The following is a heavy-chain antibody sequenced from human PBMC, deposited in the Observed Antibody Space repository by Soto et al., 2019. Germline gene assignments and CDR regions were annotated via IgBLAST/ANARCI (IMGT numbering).Heavy chain of an antibody. CDR1: GGSISSYY. CDR3: ARQAAVTGTEYYYYYYYMDV. V-gene: IGHV4-59*08. Sequence: ETLSLTCTVSGGSISSYYWSWIRQPPGKGLEWIGYIYYSGSTNYNPSLKSRVTISVDTSKNQFSLKLSSVTVADTAVYYCARQAAVTGTEYYYYYYYMDVWGKGTTVTVSS. CDR2: IYYSGST. J-gene: IGHJ6*03. D-gene: IGHD1-7*01.